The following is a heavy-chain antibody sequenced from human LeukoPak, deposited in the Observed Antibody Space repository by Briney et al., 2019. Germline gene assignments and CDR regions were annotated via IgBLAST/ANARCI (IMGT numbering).Heavy chain of an antibody. J-gene: IGHJ5*02. V-gene: IGHV1-8*01. D-gene: IGHD3-10*01. Sequence: ASVKVSCKASGYTFTSYDINWVRQATGQGLEWMGWMNPNSGNTGYAQKFQGRVTMTRSTSISTAYMELSSLRSEDTAVYYCARGPSRRSGSYYSLRNWFDPWGQGTLVTVSS. CDR2: MNPNSGNT. CDR3: ARGPSRRSGSYYSLRNWFDP. CDR1: GYTFTSYD.